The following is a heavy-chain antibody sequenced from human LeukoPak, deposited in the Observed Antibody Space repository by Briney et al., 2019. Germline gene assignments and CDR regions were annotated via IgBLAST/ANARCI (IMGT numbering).Heavy chain of an antibody. CDR2: IRQDGNEK. J-gene: IGHJ4*02. D-gene: IGHD5-12*01. CDR3: VRLVGGDIDY. V-gene: IGHV3-7*03. CDR1: GFTFSTYY. Sequence: GGSLRLSCVTSGFTFSTYYMNWVRLAPGKGLEWVASIRQDGNEKYFVDSVKGRFIISRDNAKNSLYLEMNSLRAEDTAVYYCVRLVGGDIDYWGQGTLVTVSS.